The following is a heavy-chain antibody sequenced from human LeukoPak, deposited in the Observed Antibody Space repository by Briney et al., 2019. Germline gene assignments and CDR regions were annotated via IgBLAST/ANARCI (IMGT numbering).Heavy chain of an antibody. Sequence: AGGSLRLSCAASGFTFSSYAMSWVRQAPGKGLEWVSAISGSGSSTYYADSVKGRFTISRDNSKNTLYLQMNSLRAEDTAVYYCAKTEARKTDDYGDYLLGYWGQGTLVXVSS. V-gene: IGHV3-23*01. CDR1: GFTFSSYA. J-gene: IGHJ4*02. CDR3: AKTEARKTDDYGDYLLGY. CDR2: ISGSGSST. D-gene: IGHD4-17*01.